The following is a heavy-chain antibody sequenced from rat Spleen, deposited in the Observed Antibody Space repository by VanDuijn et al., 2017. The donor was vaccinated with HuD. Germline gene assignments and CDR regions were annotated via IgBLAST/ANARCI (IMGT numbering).Heavy chain of an antibody. CDR2: INYDGRST. Sequence: EVQLVESGGGLVQPGGSLKLSCAASGFIFSDYYAAWVRQAPTKGLEWVATINYDGRSTFYRDSVRDRFTISRDNEKSTPYLQMNSLRSEDTATYYCARHRGPGYNYYVMDAWGQGASVTVSS. CDR3: ARHRGPGYNYYVMDA. J-gene: IGHJ4*01. D-gene: IGHD1-4*01. V-gene: IGHV5-22*01. CDR1: GFIFSDYY.